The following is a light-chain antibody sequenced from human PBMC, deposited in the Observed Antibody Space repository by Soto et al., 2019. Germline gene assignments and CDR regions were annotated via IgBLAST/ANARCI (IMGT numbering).Light chain of an antibody. Sequence: QSVLTQPASVSGSPGQSVTISCTGTSSDVGAYNYVSWYQQHPGKAPKLMIYEVSNRPSGVSNRFSGSKSGNTASLTISGLQADDEADYYCSSYTRSSPLLFGGGTKVTVL. CDR2: EVS. CDR1: SSDVGAYNY. V-gene: IGLV2-14*01. J-gene: IGLJ2*01. CDR3: SSYTRSSPLL.